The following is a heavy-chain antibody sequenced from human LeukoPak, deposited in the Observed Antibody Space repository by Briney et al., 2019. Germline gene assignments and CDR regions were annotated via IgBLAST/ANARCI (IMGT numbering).Heavy chain of an antibody. V-gene: IGHV1-2*02. CDR2: INPNSGGT. D-gene: IGHD5-24*01. CDR1: GYTSTGYY. CDR3: ASGRWLQLPYY. J-gene: IGHJ4*02. Sequence: ASVKLSCKASGYTSTGYYMHWVRQAPGQGLEWMGWINPNSGGTNYAQKFQGRVTVTRDTSISTAYMELSSLRSADTAVYYCASGRWLQLPYYWGQGTLVTVSS.